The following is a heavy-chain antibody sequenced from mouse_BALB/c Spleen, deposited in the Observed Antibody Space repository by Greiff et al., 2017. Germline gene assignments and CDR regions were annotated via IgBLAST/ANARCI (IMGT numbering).Heavy chain of an antibody. V-gene: IGHV1-63*02. Sequence: QVQLQQSGAELVRPGTSVKISCKASGYTFTNYWLGWVKQRPGHGLEWIGDIYPGGGYTNYNEKFKGKATLTADTSSSTAYMQLSSLTSEDSAVYFCARSGSSPYAMDYWGQGTSVTVSS. CDR1: GYTFTNYW. CDR2: IYPGGGYT. CDR3: ARSGSSPYAMDY. J-gene: IGHJ4*01. D-gene: IGHD3-1*01.